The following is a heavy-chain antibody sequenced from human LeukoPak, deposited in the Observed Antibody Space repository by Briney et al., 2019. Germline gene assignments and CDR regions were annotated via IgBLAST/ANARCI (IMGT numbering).Heavy chain of an antibody. V-gene: IGHV3-23*01. CDR1: EFTFSGST. CDR2: ISDSGGST. J-gene: IGHJ4*02. Sequence: GGSLRLSCEASEFTFSGSTMNWVRQAPGKGLEWVSAISDSGGSTYYADSVKGRFTISRDNSRNTLYLQMNTLRAEDTAVYYCAKCRGSSWSDYFDYWGQGTLVTVSS. CDR3: AKCRGSSWSDYFDY. D-gene: IGHD6-13*01.